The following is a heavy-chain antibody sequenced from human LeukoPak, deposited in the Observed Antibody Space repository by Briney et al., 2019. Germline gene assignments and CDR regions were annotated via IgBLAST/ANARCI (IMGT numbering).Heavy chain of an antibody. CDR1: GFAVSSNY. D-gene: IGHD4-11*01. CDR2: IYSGGST. Sequence: GGSLRLSCAASGFAVSSNYMSWVRQAPGKGLKWVSVIYSGGSTYYADSVKGRFTISRDNSKNTLYLQMNSLRAEDTAVYYCASRATVTTDRFWFDPWGQGTLVTVSS. V-gene: IGHV3-53*01. J-gene: IGHJ5*02. CDR3: ASRATVTTDRFWFDP.